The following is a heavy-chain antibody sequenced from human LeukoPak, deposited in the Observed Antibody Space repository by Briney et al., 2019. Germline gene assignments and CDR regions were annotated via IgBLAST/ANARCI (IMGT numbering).Heavy chain of an antibody. V-gene: IGHV1-18*01. CDR2: ISAYNGNT. J-gene: IGHJ4*02. Sequence: ASVKVSCKASGYTFTSYGICWVRQAPGQGLEWMGWISAYNGNTNYAQKLQGRVTMTTDTSTSTAYMELRSLRSDDTAVYYCARDPLPYCSSTSCYPDYWGQGTLVTVSS. D-gene: IGHD2-2*01. CDR3: ARDPLPYCSSTSCYPDY. CDR1: GYTFTSYG.